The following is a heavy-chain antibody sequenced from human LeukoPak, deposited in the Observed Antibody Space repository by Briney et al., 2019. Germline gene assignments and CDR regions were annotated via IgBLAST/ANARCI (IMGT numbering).Heavy chain of an antibody. V-gene: IGHV4-4*07. J-gene: IGHJ5*02. CDR2: IYNGGII. Sequence: SETLSLTCTVSGDSISRYYWSWIRQPAGKGLEWIGRIYNGGIITYNPSLKSRVTMSIDTSNNQFSLRLRFVTAADTAVYYCARVFEYDSVRGDWFDPWGQGTLVTVSS. D-gene: IGHD3-16*01. CDR3: ARVFEYDSVRGDWFDP. CDR1: GDSISRYY.